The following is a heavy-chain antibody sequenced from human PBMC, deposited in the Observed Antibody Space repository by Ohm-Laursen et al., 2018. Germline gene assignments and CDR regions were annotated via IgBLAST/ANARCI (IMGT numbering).Heavy chain of an antibody. Sequence: SLRLSCAATGFTFSSQWMHWVRQTPGKGLVWVSRINGDGSRPFYADSVKGRFTISRDNGQNVLYLQMTRLRADDTAIYYCARGSSRDYREWGQGTLVTVSS. CDR3: ARGSSRDYRE. J-gene: IGHJ4*02. CDR2: INGDGSRP. V-gene: IGHV3-74*01. D-gene: IGHD4-11*01. CDR1: GFTFSSQW.